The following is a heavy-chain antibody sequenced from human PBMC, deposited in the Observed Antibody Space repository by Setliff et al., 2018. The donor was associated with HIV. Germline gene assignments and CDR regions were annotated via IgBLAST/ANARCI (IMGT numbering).Heavy chain of an antibody. CDR3: ARDNGRYFDRGWFDP. CDR2: IQYDGSDK. J-gene: IGHJ5*02. D-gene: IGHD3-9*01. V-gene: IGHV3-30*02. CDR1: GFTFSGYG. Sequence: GGSLRLSCAASGFTFSGYGMHWVRQAPGKGLEWVAFIQYDGSDKYYADSVKGRFTISRDNAKNSLYLQMNSLRPEDTAVYYCARDNGRYFDRGWFDPWGQGALVTVSS.